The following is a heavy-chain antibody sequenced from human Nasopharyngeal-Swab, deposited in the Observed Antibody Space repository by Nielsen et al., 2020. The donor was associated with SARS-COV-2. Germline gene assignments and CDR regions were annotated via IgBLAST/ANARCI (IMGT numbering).Heavy chain of an antibody. Sequence: SETLSLTCAVYGGSFSGYYWSWIRQPPGKGLEWIGEINHSGSTNYNPSLKSRVTISVGTSKNQFSLKLSSVTAADTAVYYCARDYSSSWFFDYWGQGTLVTVSS. CDR3: ARDYSSSWFFDY. J-gene: IGHJ4*02. CDR1: GGSFSGYY. D-gene: IGHD6-13*01. CDR2: INHSGST. V-gene: IGHV4-34*01.